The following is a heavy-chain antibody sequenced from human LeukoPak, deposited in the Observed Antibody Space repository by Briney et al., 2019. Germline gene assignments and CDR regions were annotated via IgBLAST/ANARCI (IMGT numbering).Heavy chain of an antibody. Sequence: GGSLRLSCAASGFTFSDYYMSWVRQAPGKGLEGVSGVSSSDDRTYYADSVRGRFTISRDKSKNTLHLQMNSLRAEDTAVYYCAKDPLRRIAAYFDYWGQGTVVTVSS. J-gene: IGHJ4*02. V-gene: IGHV3-23*01. CDR1: GFTFSDYY. CDR3: AKDPLRRIAAYFDY. D-gene: IGHD2-21*01. CDR2: VSSSDDRT.